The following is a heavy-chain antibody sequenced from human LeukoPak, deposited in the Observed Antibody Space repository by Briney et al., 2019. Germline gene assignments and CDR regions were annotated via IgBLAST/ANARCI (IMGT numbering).Heavy chain of an antibody. CDR3: ARVPGVGYCSSTSCYSSGMDV. V-gene: IGHV1-46*01. CDR2: INPSGGST. D-gene: IGHD2-2*01. J-gene: IGHJ6*02. CDR1: GYTFTSYF. Sequence: ASVKVSCKASGYTFTSYFMHWVRQAPGQGLEWMGIINPSGGSTSYAQKFQGRVTMTRDTSTSTVYMELSSLRSEDTAVYYCARVPGVGYCSSTSCYSSGMDVWGQGTTVTVSS.